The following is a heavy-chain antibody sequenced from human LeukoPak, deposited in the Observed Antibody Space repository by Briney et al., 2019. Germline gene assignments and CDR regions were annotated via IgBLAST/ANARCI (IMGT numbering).Heavy chain of an antibody. J-gene: IGHJ4*02. V-gene: IGHV1-24*01. CDR2: FDPEDGET. CDR3: ATADSWIQDSFDY. D-gene: IGHD5-18*01. Sequence: WMRGFDPEDGETIYAQKFQGRVTMSEDTSTVTAYMELSSLRSEDTAVYYCATADSWIQDSFDYWGQGTLVTVSS.